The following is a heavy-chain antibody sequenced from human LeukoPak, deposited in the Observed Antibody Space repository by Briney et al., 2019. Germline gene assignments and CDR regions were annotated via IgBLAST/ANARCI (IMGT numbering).Heavy chain of an antibody. D-gene: IGHD3-16*02. V-gene: IGHV4-30-4*08. Sequence: SETLSLTCTVSGGSISSGDYYWSWIRQPPGKGLEWIGYIYYSGSTYYNPSLKSRVTISVDTSKNQFSLKLSSVTAADTAVYYCATDYVWGSYRDDAFDIWGQGTMVTVSP. CDR2: IYYSGST. J-gene: IGHJ3*02. CDR1: GGSISSGDYY. CDR3: ATDYVWGSYRDDAFDI.